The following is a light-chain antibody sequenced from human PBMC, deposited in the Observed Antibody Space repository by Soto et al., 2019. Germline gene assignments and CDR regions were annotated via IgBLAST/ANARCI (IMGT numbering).Light chain of an antibody. V-gene: IGKV3-20*01. CDR1: QSISSSY. J-gene: IGKJ1*01. CDR2: GAS. Sequence: EIGLTQSPGTLSLSPGERTTLSCRASQSISSSYLAWYQQKPGQAPRLLVYGASSRATGIPDRFSGSGSGTDFTLTISRLEPEDVALYYCQQYSSTIWTLGQGTKVDIK. CDR3: QQYSSTIWT.